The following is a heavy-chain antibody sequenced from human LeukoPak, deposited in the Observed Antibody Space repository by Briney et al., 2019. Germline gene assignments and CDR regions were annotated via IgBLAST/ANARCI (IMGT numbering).Heavy chain of an antibody. CDR2: ISGSGGST. D-gene: IGHD3-10*01. Sequence: QPGGSLRLSCAASGFTFSSYAMSWVRQAPGKGLEWVSAISGSGGSTYYADSVKGRLTISRDNSKNTLYLQMNSLRTEDTAVYYCVRPDITMAYEGNFQHWGQGTLVTVSS. CDR3: VRPDITMAYEGNFQH. CDR1: GFTFSSYA. J-gene: IGHJ1*01. V-gene: IGHV3-23*01.